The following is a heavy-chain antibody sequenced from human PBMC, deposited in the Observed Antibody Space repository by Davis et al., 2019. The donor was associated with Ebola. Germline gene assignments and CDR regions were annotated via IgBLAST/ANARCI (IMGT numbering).Heavy chain of an antibody. CDR3: ARDLRSVRNY. V-gene: IGHV3-21*01. Sequence: GESLKISCAASGFTFDDYAMHWVRQAPGKGLEWVSSISSSSSYIYYADSVKGRFTISRDNAKNSLYLQMNSLRAEDTAVYYCARDLRSVRNYWGQGTLVTVSS. J-gene: IGHJ4*02. D-gene: IGHD1-1*01. CDR2: ISSSSSYI. CDR1: GFTFDDYA.